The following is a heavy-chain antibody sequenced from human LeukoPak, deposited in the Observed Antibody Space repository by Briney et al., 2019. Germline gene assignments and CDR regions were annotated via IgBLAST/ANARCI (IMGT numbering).Heavy chain of an antibody. CDR1: GFTFSSYS. CDR3: AKDRLSSGFGEFDY. Sequence: GRSLRLSCAASGFTFSSYSMTWVRQAPGKGLEWVSSISSSSSYIYYADSVKGRFTISRDNAKNTLYLQMNSLRAEDTAVYYCAKDRLSSGFGEFDYWGQGTLVTVSS. CDR2: ISSSSSYI. V-gene: IGHV3-21*04. D-gene: IGHD3-10*01. J-gene: IGHJ4*02.